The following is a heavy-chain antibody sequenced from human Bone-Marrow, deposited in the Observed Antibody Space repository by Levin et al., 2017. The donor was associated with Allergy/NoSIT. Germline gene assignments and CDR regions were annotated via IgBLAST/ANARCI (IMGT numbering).Heavy chain of an antibody. CDR3: AKDRTYGILWNYGMDV. J-gene: IGHJ6*02. CDR1: GFNFSTYN. D-gene: IGHD4-17*01. V-gene: IGHV3-21*01. Sequence: GGSLRLSCAASGFNFSTYNMNWVRQTPGKGLEWVSSITRRSDYMYYADSGKGRFIISRDNAKNSLFLQMNSLRVDDTAVYYCAKDRTYGILWNYGMDVWGQGTTVTVSS. CDR2: ITRRSDYM.